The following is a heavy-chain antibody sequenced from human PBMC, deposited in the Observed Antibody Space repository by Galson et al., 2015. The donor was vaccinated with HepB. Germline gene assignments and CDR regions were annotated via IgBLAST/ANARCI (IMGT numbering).Heavy chain of an antibody. CDR1: GYTFTSYA. Sequence: SVKVSCKASGYTFTSYAMHWVRQAPGQRLEWMGWINAGNGNTKYSQKFQGRVTITRDTSASTAYMELSSLRSEDTAVYYCELYYDSSGYFVGSWGQGTLVTVSS. V-gene: IGHV1-3*01. J-gene: IGHJ5*02. D-gene: IGHD3-22*01. CDR2: INAGNGNT. CDR3: ELYYDSSGYFVGS.